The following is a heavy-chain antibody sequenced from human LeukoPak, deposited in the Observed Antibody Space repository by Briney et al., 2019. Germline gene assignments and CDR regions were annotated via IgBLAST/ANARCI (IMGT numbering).Heavy chain of an antibody. CDR2: IWYDGSNK. J-gene: IGHJ6*03. Sequence: GGSLRLSCSASEFTFSNYAMHWVRQAPGKGLDWVALIWYDGSNKEYADSMKGRFTISRDNSKNTLYMQKDSLRVEDTAVYYCVKGYYSYFYMDVWGKGPTVTVSS. CDR1: EFTFSNYA. CDR3: VKGYYSYFYMDV. V-gene: IGHV3-33*06.